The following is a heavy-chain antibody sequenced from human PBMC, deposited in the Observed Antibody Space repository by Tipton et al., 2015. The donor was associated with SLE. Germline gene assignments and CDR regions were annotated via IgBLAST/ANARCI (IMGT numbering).Heavy chain of an antibody. J-gene: IGHJ4*02. CDR1: GGSISSYY. Sequence: TLSLTCTVSGGSISSYYWSWIRQPPGKGLEWIGYIYYSGSTDYNPSLKGRVTISVDTSKNQFSLKLSSVTAADTAVYYCARRQTDPLGFDYWGQGTLVTVSS. D-gene: IGHD7-27*01. V-gene: IGHV4-59*08. CDR2: IYYSGST. CDR3: ARRQTDPLGFDY.